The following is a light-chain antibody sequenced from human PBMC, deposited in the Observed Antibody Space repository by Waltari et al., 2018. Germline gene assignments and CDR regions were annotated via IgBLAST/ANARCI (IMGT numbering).Light chain of an antibody. Sequence: EIVLTQSPGTLSLSPGERATLSCRASQSVSSSYLAWYQQKPGQAPRLLIYGASSRATGIPDRFSGRGSGKDFTLTINRLEPEDFAMYYCQQYGSSPSATFGGGTKVEIK. CDR3: QQYGSSPSAT. J-gene: IGKJ4*01. CDR2: GAS. V-gene: IGKV3-20*01. CDR1: QSVSSSY.